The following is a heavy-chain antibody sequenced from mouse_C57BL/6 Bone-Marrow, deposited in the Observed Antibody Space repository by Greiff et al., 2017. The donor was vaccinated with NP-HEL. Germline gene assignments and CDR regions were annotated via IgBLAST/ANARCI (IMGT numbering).Heavy chain of an antibody. D-gene: IGHD1-1*01. V-gene: IGHV1-81*01. CDR3: ASWDFITTVGDY. J-gene: IGHJ4*01. Sequence: VQLQQSGAELERPGASVKLSCKASGYTFTSDGISRVKQRTGQGLEWIGSIYPRSGNTYYNEKFKGKSTLTADNSSSTAYMELRSLTSEDSAVYFCASWDFITTVGDYWGQGTSFTVSS. CDR2: IYPRSGNT. CDR1: GYTFTSDG.